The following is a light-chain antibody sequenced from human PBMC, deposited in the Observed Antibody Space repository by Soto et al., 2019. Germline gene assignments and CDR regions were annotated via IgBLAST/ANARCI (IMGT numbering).Light chain of an antibody. CDR1: NVGNKA. CDR3: AIWDDSVDGWV. Sequence: QSVLTQPPSVSEAPGQRVTISCSGSNVGNKAVNWHQQLPGKAPKLLLYYDDMLSSGVSDRFSGSKSGTSASLAISGLQNDDDGDYYCAIWDDSVDGWVFGGGTKVTVL. CDR2: YDD. V-gene: IGLV1-36*01. J-gene: IGLJ3*02.